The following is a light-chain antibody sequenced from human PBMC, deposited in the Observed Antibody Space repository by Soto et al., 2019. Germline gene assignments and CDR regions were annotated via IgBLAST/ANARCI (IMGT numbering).Light chain of an antibody. CDR3: QQYGSSPWT. V-gene: IGKV3-20*01. CDR2: AAS. CDR1: QSISSN. J-gene: IGKJ1*01. Sequence: EIVMTQSPATLSLSPGERATLSCRASQSISSNLAWYQQKPGQAPRLLIYAASTRATGIPDRFSGSGSGTDFTFTISRLEPGDFAVYYCQQYGSSPWTFGQGTKVDIK.